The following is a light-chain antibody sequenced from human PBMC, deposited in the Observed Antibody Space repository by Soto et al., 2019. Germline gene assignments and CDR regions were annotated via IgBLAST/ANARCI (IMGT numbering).Light chain of an antibody. Sequence: IQMTQSPSSLSASVGDRVTITCRASQSIDTYLNWYQQKPGKAPNLLIFSTSRLQSGFPSRFSGSGSGTSFTLTISSLQPEDFATYYCQQTYRTPLTFGQGTKVDIK. CDR3: QQTYRTPLT. CDR2: STS. CDR1: QSIDTY. V-gene: IGKV1-39*01. J-gene: IGKJ1*01.